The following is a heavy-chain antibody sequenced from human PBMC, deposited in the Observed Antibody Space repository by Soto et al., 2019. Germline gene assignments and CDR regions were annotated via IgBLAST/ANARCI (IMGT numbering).Heavy chain of an antibody. D-gene: IGHD6-6*01. CDR1: GYTFTSYA. Sequence: VASVKVSCKASGYTFTSYAMHWVRQAPGQRLEWMGWINAGNGNTKYSQKFQGRVTITRDTSASTAYMELSSLRSEDTAVYYCASPLPLYSSSSDYYYYGMDVWGQGTTVTVSS. CDR2: INAGNGNT. V-gene: IGHV1-3*01. J-gene: IGHJ6*02. CDR3: ASPLPLYSSSSDYYYYGMDV.